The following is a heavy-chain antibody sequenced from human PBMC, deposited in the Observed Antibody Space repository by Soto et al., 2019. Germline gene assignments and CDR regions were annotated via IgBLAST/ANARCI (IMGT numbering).Heavy chain of an antibody. D-gene: IGHD3-16*01. Sequence: SETLSLTCTFSGGSISSYYWSWIRQPPEKGLEWIGYNYYNGSTNYNPSLKSRVTISVDTSKIQFSLKLSSVTAADTAVYYCARRYGGNVDYWGQGTLVTVSS. V-gene: IGHV4-59*01. CDR3: ARRYGGNVDY. CDR2: NYYNGST. J-gene: IGHJ4*02. CDR1: GGSISSYY.